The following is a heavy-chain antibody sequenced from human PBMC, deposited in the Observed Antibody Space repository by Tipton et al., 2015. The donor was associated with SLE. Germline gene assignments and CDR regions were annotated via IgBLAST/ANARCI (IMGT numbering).Heavy chain of an antibody. CDR2: IRAKDYGGTP. Sequence: SLRLSCTASGFTFGDYAMSWVRQAPGKGLEWVGFIRAKDYGGTPEYAASVRGRFTISRDDSKSIAYLQMNGLKSEDTAVYYCTRMVCSGGTCPDDYWGQGTLVTVSS. CDR1: GFTFGDYA. D-gene: IGHD2-15*01. J-gene: IGHJ4*02. V-gene: IGHV3-49*04. CDR3: TRMVCSGGTCPDDY.